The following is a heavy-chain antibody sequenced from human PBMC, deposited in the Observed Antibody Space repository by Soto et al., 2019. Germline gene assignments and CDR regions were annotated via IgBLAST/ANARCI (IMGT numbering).Heavy chain of an antibody. Sequence: ETLSLTCTGPGVSITSSSYHWVWIRQPPGKGLEWIGNIYYSGTTYYTPSLESRVTISVDTSKNHYSMKLRSVTAADTAVYYCERRITGSSNFDKWGQGTLVTVSS. CDR2: IYYSGTT. D-gene: IGHD1-1*01. CDR3: ERRITGSSNFDK. J-gene: IGHJ4*02. V-gene: IGHV4-39*02. CDR1: GVSITSSSYH.